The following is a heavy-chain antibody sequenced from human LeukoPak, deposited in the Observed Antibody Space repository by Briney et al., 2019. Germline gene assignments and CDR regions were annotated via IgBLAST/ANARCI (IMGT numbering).Heavy chain of an antibody. D-gene: IGHD1-1*01. Sequence: PGGSLRLSCTASGFTFGDYVMSWFRQAPGKGLEWVGFIRSKAYGGTTEYAASVKGRFTISRDNSYNTVYLQMTGLRAEDTAVYYCAKDGESGIQWTQGYFDYWGQGTLVTVSS. V-gene: IGHV3-49*03. CDR1: GFTFGDYV. J-gene: IGHJ4*02. CDR2: IRSKAYGGTT. CDR3: AKDGESGIQWTQGYFDY.